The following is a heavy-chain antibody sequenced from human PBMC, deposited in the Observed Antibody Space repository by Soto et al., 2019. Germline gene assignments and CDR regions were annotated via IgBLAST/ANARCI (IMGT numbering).Heavy chain of an antibody. J-gene: IGHJ4*02. CDR1: GFTFSSYW. Sequence: GGSLRLSCAASGFTFSSYWMSWVRQAPGKGLEWVANIKQDGSEKYYVDSVKGRFTISRDNAKNSLYLQMNSLRAEDTAVYYCARAVAEYQLIFDYWGQGTLVTVSS. CDR2: IKQDGSEK. V-gene: IGHV3-7*01. D-gene: IGHD2-2*01. CDR3: ARAVAEYQLIFDY.